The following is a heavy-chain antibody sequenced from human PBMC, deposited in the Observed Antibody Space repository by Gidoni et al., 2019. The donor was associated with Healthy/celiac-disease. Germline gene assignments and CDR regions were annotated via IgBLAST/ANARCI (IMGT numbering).Heavy chain of an antibody. CDR1: GFLFSNYN. CDR2: ITSSGTYI. CDR3: TRDFDGRDY. Sequence: EVQLVESGGGMVKPGGSLRLSCAASGFLFSNYNMNWVRQAPGKGLAWVSSITSSGTYIYYADSVKGRFTISRDNAKNSLYLQMNSLRAEDTAVYYCTRDFDGRDYWGQGTLVTVSS. V-gene: IGHV3-21*01. J-gene: IGHJ4*02. D-gene: IGHD3-9*01.